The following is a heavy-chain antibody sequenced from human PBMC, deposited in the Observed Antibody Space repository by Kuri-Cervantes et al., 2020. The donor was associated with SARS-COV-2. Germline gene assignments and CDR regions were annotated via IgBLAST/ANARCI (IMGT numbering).Heavy chain of an antibody. CDR1: GFTFSSYG. Sequence: GESLKISCAASGFTFSSYGMHWVRQAPGKGLEWVAFIRYDGSNKYYADSVKGRFTISRDNSKNTLYLQMNSQRAEDTAVYYCAKTNTIFGVVSWFDPWGQGTLVTVSS. CDR3: AKTNTIFGVVSWFDP. V-gene: IGHV3-30*02. D-gene: IGHD3-3*01. J-gene: IGHJ5*02. CDR2: IRYDGSNK.